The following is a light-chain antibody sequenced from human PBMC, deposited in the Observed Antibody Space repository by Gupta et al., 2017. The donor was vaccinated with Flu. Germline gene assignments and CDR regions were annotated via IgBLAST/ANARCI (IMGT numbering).Light chain of an antibody. CDR1: QSISSY. CDR3: QQSDSTPPDT. V-gene: IGKV1-39*01. J-gene: IGKJ3*01. Sequence: DIQMTQSPSSLSASVGDRVTITCRASQSISSYLNWYQQKPGKAPKLLIYAASSLQSGVPSRFSGSGSGTDLTLTISSRQHEDFATYYCQQSDSTPPDTFGHGTKVDIK. CDR2: AAS.